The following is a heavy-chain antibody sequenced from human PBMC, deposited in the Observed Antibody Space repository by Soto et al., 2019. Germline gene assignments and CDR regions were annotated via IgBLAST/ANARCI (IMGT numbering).Heavy chain of an antibody. CDR2: INHSGST. D-gene: IGHD3-10*01. CDR3: AREYYYGSGSLYYYYYGMDV. J-gene: IGHJ6*02. V-gene: IGHV4-34*01. Sequence: PSETLSLTCAVYGGSFSDYYWSWIRQPPGKELEWIGEINHSGSTNYNPSLKSRVTISVDTSKNQFSLKLSSVTAADTAVYFCAREYYYGSGSLYYYYYGMDVWGQGTTVTVSS. CDR1: GGSFSDYY.